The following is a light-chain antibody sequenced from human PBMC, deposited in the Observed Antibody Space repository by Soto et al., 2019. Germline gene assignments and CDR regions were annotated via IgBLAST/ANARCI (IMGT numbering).Light chain of an antibody. Sequence: EIVLTQSPATLSLSPGARATLFGRASQSVTSYLAWYQQKPGQAPRLFIYDVSNRASGIPARFSGSVSETDFNLTISRLETEDCAVYEGQQHSDWTLTFGPGTRLEIK. CDR2: DVS. CDR1: QSVTSY. J-gene: IGKJ5*01. CDR3: QQHSDWTLT. V-gene: IGKV3-11*01.